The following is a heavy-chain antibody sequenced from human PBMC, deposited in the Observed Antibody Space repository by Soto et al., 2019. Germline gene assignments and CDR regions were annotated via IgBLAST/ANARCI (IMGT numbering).Heavy chain of an antibody. D-gene: IGHD6-19*01. CDR1: GFTFSSYG. CDR2: ISYDGSNK. Sequence: PGGSLRLSCAASGFTFSSYGMHWVRQAPGKGLEWVAVISYDGSNKYYAGSVKGRFTISRDNSKNTLYLQMNSLRAEDTAVYYCAKDTWSSGWSSNYYYYGMDVWGQGTTVTVSS. J-gene: IGHJ6*02. CDR3: AKDTWSSGWSSNYYYYGMDV. V-gene: IGHV3-30*18.